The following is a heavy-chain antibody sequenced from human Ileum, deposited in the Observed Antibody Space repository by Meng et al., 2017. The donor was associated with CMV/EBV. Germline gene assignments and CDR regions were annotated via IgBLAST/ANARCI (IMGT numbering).Heavy chain of an antibody. V-gene: IGHV4-30-4*08. Sequence: LQQAGPGRVGPVQPLSLPCTASGHSSGSSNCFWSCIRRAPRKGLEGIGYITYSGHIDNNPSLKTRVTLTLDTSTNQISLMVHSVTDADTAVYYCATRPPDITGYWGVFDYWGQGPLVTVSS. CDR3: ATRPPDITGYWGVFDY. CDR2: ITYSGHI. J-gene: IGHJ4*02. CDR1: GHSSGSSNCF. D-gene: IGHD3-10*01.